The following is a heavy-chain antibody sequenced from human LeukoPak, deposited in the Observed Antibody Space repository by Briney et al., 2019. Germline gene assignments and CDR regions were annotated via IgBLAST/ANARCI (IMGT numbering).Heavy chain of an antibody. J-gene: IGHJ4*02. D-gene: IGHD3-22*01. CDR3: ARGPDSSGYYYFDF. CDR2: IYHSGST. Sequence: SETLSLTCTVSGGSISSGDYYWSWIRQPPGKGLEWIGYIYHSGSTYFNPSLKSRVAISVDTSKNQFSLKLSSVTAADTAVYYCARGPDSSGYYYFDFWGQGTLVTVSS. V-gene: IGHV4-30-4*01. CDR1: GGSISSGDYY.